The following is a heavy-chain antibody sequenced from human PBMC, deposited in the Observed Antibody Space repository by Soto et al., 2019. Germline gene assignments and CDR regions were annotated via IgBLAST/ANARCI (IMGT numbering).Heavy chain of an antibody. CDR3: ARLAAAPTKDYYYGMDV. J-gene: IGHJ6*02. Sequence: VGSLRVSCAASGFTFSSYDMHWVRQATGKGLEWVSAIVTAGDTYYPGSVKGRFTISIENAKNSLYLQMNSLRAGDTAVYYCARLAAAPTKDYYYGMDVWGQGTTVTVSS. CDR2: IVTAGDT. V-gene: IGHV3-13*01. CDR1: GFTFSSYD. D-gene: IGHD6-13*01.